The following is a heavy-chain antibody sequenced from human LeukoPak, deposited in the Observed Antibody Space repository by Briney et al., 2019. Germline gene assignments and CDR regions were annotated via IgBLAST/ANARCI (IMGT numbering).Heavy chain of an antibody. V-gene: IGHV4-34*01. D-gene: IGHD3-9*01. J-gene: IGHJ3*02. CDR1: GGSFSGYY. CDR3: ARGSQWLRYFDWLPHAGAFDI. Sequence: SETLSLTCAVYGGSFSGYYWSWIRQPPGKGLEWIGEINHSGGTNYNPSLKSRVTISVDTSKNQFSLKLSSVTAADTAVYYCARGSQWLRYFDWLPHAGAFDIWGQGTMVTVSS. CDR2: INHSGGT.